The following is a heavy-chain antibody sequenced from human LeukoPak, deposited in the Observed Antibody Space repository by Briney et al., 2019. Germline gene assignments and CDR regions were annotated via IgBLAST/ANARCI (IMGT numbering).Heavy chain of an antibody. Sequence: SQTLSLTCAISGDSVSSNSAAWNWIRQSPSRGPEWLGRTYYRSKWDNDYALSVKGRATINPDTSKNQFSLQLNSVTPEDTAVYYCARLAAGGLDAFDIWGQGTMVTVSS. V-gene: IGHV6-1*01. CDR3: ARLAAGGLDAFDI. CDR2: TYYRSKWDN. D-gene: IGHD6-13*01. J-gene: IGHJ3*02. CDR1: GDSVSSNSAA.